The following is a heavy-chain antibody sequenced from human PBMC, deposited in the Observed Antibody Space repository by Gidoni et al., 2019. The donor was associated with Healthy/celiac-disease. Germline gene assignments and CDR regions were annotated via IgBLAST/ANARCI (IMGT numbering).Heavy chain of an antibody. Sequence: CKGSGSSFTSYWIGWVRQMPGKGLEWMGIIYPGDSDTRYSPSFQGQVTISADKSISTAYLQWSSLKASDTAMYYCARIYYDSSGYYGGFDYWGQGTLVTVSS. V-gene: IGHV5-51*01. J-gene: IGHJ4*02. CDR2: IYPGDSDT. CDR3: ARIYYDSSGYYGGFDY. D-gene: IGHD3-22*01. CDR1: GSSFTSYW.